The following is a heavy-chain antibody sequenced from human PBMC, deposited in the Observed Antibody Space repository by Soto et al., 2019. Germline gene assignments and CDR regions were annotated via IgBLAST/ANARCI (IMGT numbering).Heavy chain of an antibody. CDR1: GGSFSGYY. CDR3: ARGDPTDY. V-gene: IGHV4-34*01. Sequence: QVQLQQWGAGLLKPSETLSLTCAVYGGSFSGYYWSWIRQPPGKGLEWIGEINHSGSTNYNPSLKSRVTISVDTSKNQFSLKLSSVTAADTAVYYCARGDPTDYWGQGTLVTVSS. J-gene: IGHJ4*02. CDR2: INHSGST.